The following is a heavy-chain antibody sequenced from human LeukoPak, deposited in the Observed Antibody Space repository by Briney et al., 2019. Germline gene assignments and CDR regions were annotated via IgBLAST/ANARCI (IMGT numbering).Heavy chain of an antibody. V-gene: IGHV1-8*01. J-gene: IGHJ6*02. CDR2: MNPNSGNT. CDR3: ARGGIAARGGYSMDV. D-gene: IGHD6-6*01. Sequence: ASVKVSCKASGYTFTRYDINWVRQATGQGLEGVGWMNPNSGNTGYAQKFQGRVTMTRNTSISTAYMELSSLRSEDTAVYYCARGGIAARGGYSMDVWGQGTTVTVSS. CDR1: GYTFTRYD.